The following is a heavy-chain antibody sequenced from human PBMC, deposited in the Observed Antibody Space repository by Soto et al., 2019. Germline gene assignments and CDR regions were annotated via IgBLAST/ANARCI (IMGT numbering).Heavy chain of an antibody. V-gene: IGHV3-64*04. D-gene: IGHD6-13*01. CDR1: GFTFSDYT. J-gene: IGHJ4*02. Sequence: GGSLRLSCSASGFTFSDYTMHWVRQTPEKRLEYISIIDSKGQITDYAESVKGRFAISRDNSKNTLYLQMSSLRAEDTAVYYCAKDRASSWEGPSWGQGTLVTVSS. CDR3: AKDRASSWEGPS. CDR2: IDSKGQIT.